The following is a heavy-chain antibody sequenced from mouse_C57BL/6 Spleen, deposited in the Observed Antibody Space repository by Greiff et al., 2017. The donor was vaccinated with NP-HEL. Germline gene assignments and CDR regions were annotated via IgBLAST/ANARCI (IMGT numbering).Heavy chain of an antibody. CDR1: GYTFTSYW. CDR2: IYPGSGST. CDR3: ARSRPAYAMDY. Sequence: QVQLQQSGAELVKPGASVKMSCKASGYTFTSYWITWVKQRPGQGLEWIGDIYPGSGSTNYNEKFKSKATLTVDTSSSTAYMQLSSLTSEDSAVYYCARSRPAYAMDYWGQGTSVTVSS. V-gene: IGHV1-55*01. J-gene: IGHJ4*01.